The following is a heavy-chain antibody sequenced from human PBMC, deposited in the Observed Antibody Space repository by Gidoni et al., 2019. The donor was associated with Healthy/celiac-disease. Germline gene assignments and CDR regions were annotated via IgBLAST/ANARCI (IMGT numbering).Heavy chain of an antibody. J-gene: IGHJ4*02. CDR1: GFTFSSYC. Sequence: QVQLVESGGGVVQPGRSLRLSCAAAGFTFSSYCMHWVRQAPGKGLEWVAVISYDGSNKYYADSVKGRFTISRDNSKNTLYLQMNSLRAEDTAVYYCARVKGYSSSSPFDYWGQGTLVTVSS. D-gene: IGHD6-6*01. CDR2: ISYDGSNK. V-gene: IGHV3-30*03. CDR3: ARVKGYSSSSPFDY.